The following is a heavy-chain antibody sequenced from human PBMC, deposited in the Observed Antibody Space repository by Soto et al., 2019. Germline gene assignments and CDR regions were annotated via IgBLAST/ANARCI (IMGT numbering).Heavy chain of an antibody. CDR2: INPSGGST. Sequence: ASVKVSCKASGYTFTSYYMHWVRQAPGQGLEWMGIINPSGGSTSYAQKFQGRVTISRDNSKNTLYLQMSSLRAEDTAVYYCVKSLNYWGQGTLVTVSS. V-gene: IGHV1-46*01. CDR1: GYTFTSYY. CDR3: VKSLNY. J-gene: IGHJ4*02.